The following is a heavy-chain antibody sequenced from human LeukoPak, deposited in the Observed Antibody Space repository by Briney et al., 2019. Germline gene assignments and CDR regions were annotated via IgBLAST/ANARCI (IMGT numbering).Heavy chain of an antibody. CDR2: IFNGGTT. J-gene: IGHJ1*01. V-gene: IGHV3-66*01. D-gene: IGHD1-26*01. CDR3: AGEGWGLDLQH. CDR1: GFTVSSNY. Sequence: PGGSLRLSCAASGFTVSSNYMSWVRQAPGKGLEWVAFIFNGGTTYYAHSVKSSVTNSRDNSKNTRYLQMNGRGAEYAAVDYCAGEGWGLDLQHWGQGTLVTVSS.